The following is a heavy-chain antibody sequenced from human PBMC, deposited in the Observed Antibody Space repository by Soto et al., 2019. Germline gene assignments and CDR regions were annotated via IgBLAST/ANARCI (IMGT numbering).Heavy chain of an antibody. V-gene: IGHV1-69*13. D-gene: IGHD6-13*01. CDR2: IIPIFGTA. J-gene: IGHJ5*02. CDR1: GYTFTNYG. Sequence: SVKVSCKASGYTFTNYGISWVRQAPGQGLEWLGGIIPIFGTANYAQKLQGRVTITADESTSTAYMELSSLRFEDTAVYFCVRSSTYWFDPWGQGTLVTVSS. CDR3: VRSSTYWFDP.